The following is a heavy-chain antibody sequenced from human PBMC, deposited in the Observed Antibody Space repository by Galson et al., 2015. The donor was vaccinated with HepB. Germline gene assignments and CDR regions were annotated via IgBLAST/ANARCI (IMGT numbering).Heavy chain of an antibody. J-gene: IGHJ4*02. Sequence: SLRLSCASSGFTFSNHWMGWVRQAPGKRPEWVANLNQYGSVMYYVDSVKGRFTISRDNARNSLYLQMNSLRAEDTAVYFCARENDRSGFYPTDCWGQGTLVTVSS. CDR1: GFTFSNHW. D-gene: IGHD3-22*01. V-gene: IGHV3-7*03. CDR3: ARENDRSGFYPTDC. CDR2: LNQYGSVM.